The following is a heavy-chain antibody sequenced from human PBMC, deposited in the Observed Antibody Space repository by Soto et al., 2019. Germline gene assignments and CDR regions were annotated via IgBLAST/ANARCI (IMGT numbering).Heavy chain of an antibody. V-gene: IGHV3-21*01. CDR2: ISSSSSYI. CDR3: PRGRTNGSQQYLKDV. J-gene: IGHJ6*02. Sequence: GGSLRLSCAASGFTFSSYSMNWVRQAPGKGLEWVSSISSSSSYIYYADSVKGRFTISRDNAKNSLYLQMKSLRAEDTAVYYCPRGRTNGSQQYLKDVWGQGPTVIVS. D-gene: IGHD1-26*01. CDR1: GFTFSSYS.